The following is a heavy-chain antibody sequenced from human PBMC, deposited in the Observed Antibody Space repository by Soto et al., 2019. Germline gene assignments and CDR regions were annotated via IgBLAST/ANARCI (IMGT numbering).Heavy chain of an antibody. CDR1: GFTFSDHF. CDR3: ARPYFYAFDI. J-gene: IGHJ3*02. Sequence: EVQLVESGGGLVQPGGSLRLSCAASGFTFSDHFMDWVRQAPGKGLEWVGRNRNKANSYTTEYAASVKGRFTISTDASKIALYLQMNGLTTEDSAVYYCARPYFYAFDIWGQGTMVTVSS. V-gene: IGHV3-72*01. D-gene: IGHD3-10*01. CDR2: NRNKANSYTT.